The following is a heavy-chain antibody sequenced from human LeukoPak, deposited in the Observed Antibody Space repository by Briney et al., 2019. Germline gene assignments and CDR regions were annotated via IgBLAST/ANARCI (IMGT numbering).Heavy chain of an antibody. CDR1: GFTFDDYA. Sequence: GRSLRLSCAASGFTFDDYAMHWVRKAPGKGLEWVSGISWNSGSIGYADSVKGRFTISRDNATNSLYLQMNSLRAEDMALYYCAKANYYDSSGYYYSPDWYFDLWGRGTLVTVSS. D-gene: IGHD3-22*01. J-gene: IGHJ2*01. CDR3: AKANYYDSSGYYYSPDWYFDL. CDR2: ISWNSGSI. V-gene: IGHV3-9*03.